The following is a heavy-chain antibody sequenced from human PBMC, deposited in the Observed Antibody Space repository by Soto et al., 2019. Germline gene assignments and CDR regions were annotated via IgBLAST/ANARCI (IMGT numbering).Heavy chain of an antibody. J-gene: IGHJ4*02. CDR3: ARGGGGSYYPYFDY. D-gene: IGHD3-10*01. V-gene: IGHV4-30-4*01. Sequence: QVQLQESGPGLVKPSQTLSLTCTVSGGSISSGDYYWSWIRQPPGKGLEWIGYIYYSGSTYYNPSLKSRVTIPVDTSRSQFSLKLSSVTAADTAVYYCARGGGGSYYPYFDYWGQGTLVTVSS. CDR1: GGSISSGDYY. CDR2: IYYSGST.